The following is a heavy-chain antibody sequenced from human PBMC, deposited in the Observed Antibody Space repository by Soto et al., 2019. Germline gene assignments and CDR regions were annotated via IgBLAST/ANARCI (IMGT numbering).Heavy chain of an antibody. D-gene: IGHD6-19*01. CDR3: VRGGGAGVAGSAAFDM. CDR2: INPATGAA. J-gene: IGHJ3*02. Sequence: QLHLVQSGAVVKKPGASVTVSCSASGYPVTAYYMHWVRQAPGRGLEWMGGINPATGAAKYTQTFQGRATRTRDASTSTALTEVRGLTSADTAAFYCVRGGGAGVAGSAAFDMWGQGTLVTVSS. V-gene: IGHV1-2*02. CDR1: GYPVTAYY.